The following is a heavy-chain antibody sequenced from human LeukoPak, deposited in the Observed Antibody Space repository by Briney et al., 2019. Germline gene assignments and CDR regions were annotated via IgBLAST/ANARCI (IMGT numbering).Heavy chain of an antibody. CDR2: TSYTGST. V-gene: IGHV4-59*01. D-gene: IGHD1-14*01. CDR1: GGSISHYY. J-gene: IGHJ4*02. CDR3: ARDRSAGGTLDY. Sequence: SETLSLTCTVSGGSISHYYWSWIRQPPGKGLEWIGYTSYTGSTNYNPSLKSRVTISLDTSKNQFSLRLTSVTAADTAVYYCARDRSAGGTLDYWGQGTLGTVSS.